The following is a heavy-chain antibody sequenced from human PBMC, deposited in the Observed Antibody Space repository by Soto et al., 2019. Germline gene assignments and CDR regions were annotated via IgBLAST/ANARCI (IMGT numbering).Heavy chain of an antibody. D-gene: IGHD6-13*01. CDR3: AHPSLAAAGKNS. Sequence: PGGSLRLSCAASGFTLSTYWMSWVRQAPGKGLEWVANIRHDGSEKYYVDSVKGRFTISRDNAKNSLYLQMNSLRAEDTAIYYWAHPSLAAAGKNSWGQGTLVTVSS. V-gene: IGHV3-7*01. CDR1: GFTLSTYW. J-gene: IGHJ4*02. CDR2: IRHDGSEK.